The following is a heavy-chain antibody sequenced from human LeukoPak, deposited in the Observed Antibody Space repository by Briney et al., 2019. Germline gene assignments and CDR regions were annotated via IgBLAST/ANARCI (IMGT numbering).Heavy chain of an antibody. CDR3: ATLSGGWAHQRAPYYYYMDV. Sequence: GASVKVSCKASGYTFTSYGISWVRQAPGQGLEWMGWISAYNGNTNYAQKLQGRVTMTTDTSTSTAYMELSSLRSEDTAVYYCATLSGGWAHQRAPYYYYMDVWGKGTTVTISS. V-gene: IGHV1-18*01. D-gene: IGHD6-19*01. CDR1: GYTFTSYG. CDR2: ISAYNGNT. J-gene: IGHJ6*03.